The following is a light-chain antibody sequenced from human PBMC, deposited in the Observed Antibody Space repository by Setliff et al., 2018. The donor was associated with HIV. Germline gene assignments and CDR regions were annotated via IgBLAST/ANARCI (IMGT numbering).Light chain of an antibody. Sequence: QSALTQPRSVSGSPGQSVTISCTGTSSDVGGYNFVSWYQQRPGKAPKLMIYDVTKRPSGVPDRFSGSKSGNTASLTISGLHAEDEADYYCCSYAGSHTFVFGTGTKVTV. CDR3: CSYAGSHTFV. J-gene: IGLJ1*01. CDR1: SSDVGGYNF. CDR2: DVT. V-gene: IGLV2-11*01.